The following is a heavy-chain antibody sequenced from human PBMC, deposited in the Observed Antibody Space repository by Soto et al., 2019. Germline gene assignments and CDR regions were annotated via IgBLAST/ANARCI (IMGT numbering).Heavy chain of an antibody. V-gene: IGHV3-30*03. J-gene: IGHJ4*02. CDR3: ARSSGGSSWYAPDY. Sequence: QVQLVESGGGVVQPGRSLRLSCAASGFTFSGYGMHWVRQAQGEGLQWVAVLANDGSYQYYADSLKGRFTISRDNSKNTLYLQMDSLRPEETAVYYCARSSGGSSWYAPDYWGQGTLVTVSP. CDR2: LANDGSYQ. CDR1: GFTFSGYG. D-gene: IGHD6-13*01.